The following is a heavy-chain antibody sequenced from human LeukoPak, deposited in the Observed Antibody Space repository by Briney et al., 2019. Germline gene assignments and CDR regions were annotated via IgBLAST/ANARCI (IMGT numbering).Heavy chain of an antibody. CDR2: INPNSGGT. CDR1: GYTFTGYY. V-gene: IGHV1-2*02. D-gene: IGHD5-18*01. CDR3: ARDMSSGYSYGYGHYTPCDY. J-gene: IGHJ4*02. Sequence: GASVKLSCKASGYTFTGYYIQWVRQAPGQGLEWMGWINPNSGGTNYEQKFQGRVTMTRDTSISTAYMELSRLRSDDTAVYYCARDMSSGYSYGYGHYTPCDYWGQETLVTVSS.